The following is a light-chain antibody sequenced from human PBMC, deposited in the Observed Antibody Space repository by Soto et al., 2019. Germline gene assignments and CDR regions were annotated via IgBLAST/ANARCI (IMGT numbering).Light chain of an antibody. CDR1: QGISSS. CDR3: QQANSFPFT. CDR2: AAS. J-gene: IGKJ3*01. Sequence: DIQMTQSPSSVSASVGDRVTITCRASQGISSSLAWYQQKPGKAPNLLIYAASSLQSVVPSRFSGSGSGTDFTLTISSLQPEDFATYYCQQANSFPFTFGPGTKVDIK. V-gene: IGKV1D-12*01.